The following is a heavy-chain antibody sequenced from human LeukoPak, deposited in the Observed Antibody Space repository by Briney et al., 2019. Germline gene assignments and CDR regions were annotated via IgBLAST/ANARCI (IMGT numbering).Heavy chain of an antibody. Sequence: GGSLRLSCAASGFTFTSYAMTWVRQAPGKGLEWVAYISSISSYIYYADSVKGRFTISRDNAENSLYLQMNSLRAEDTAVYYCARDPAEMATGWYFDLWGRGTLVTVSS. V-gene: IGHV3-21*01. CDR3: ARDPAEMATGWYFDL. CDR1: GFTFTSYA. D-gene: IGHD5-24*01. J-gene: IGHJ2*01. CDR2: ISSISSYI.